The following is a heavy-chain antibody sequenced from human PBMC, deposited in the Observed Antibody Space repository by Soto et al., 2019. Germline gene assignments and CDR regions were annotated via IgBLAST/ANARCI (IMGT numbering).Heavy chain of an antibody. Sequence: QLQLQESGPGLVKPSETLSLTCTVSGGSISSSSYYWGWIRQPPGKGLEWIGSIYYSGSTYYNPSLKSRVTISLDTSKNQSPLKLSSVTAEDTAVYYCARHARSHYDILTGYYIPSPAFDYWGQGTLVTVSS. J-gene: IGHJ4*02. CDR2: IYYSGST. CDR3: ARHARSHYDILTGYYIPSPAFDY. CDR1: GGSISSSSYY. D-gene: IGHD3-9*01. V-gene: IGHV4-39*01.